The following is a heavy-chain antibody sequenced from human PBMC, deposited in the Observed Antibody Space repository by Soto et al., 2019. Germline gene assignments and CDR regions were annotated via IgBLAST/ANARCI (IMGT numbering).Heavy chain of an antibody. CDR2: IKQDGSEK. Sequence: GGSLRLSCAASGFTFSSYWINWVRRAPGKGLEWVANIKQDGSEKYYVDSVKGRFTISRDSAENSVYLQMHSLRAEDTAVYYCAASPDYGPQFDFWGQGSLVTVSS. CDR1: GFTFSSYW. J-gene: IGHJ4*02. D-gene: IGHD4-17*01. V-gene: IGHV3-7*01. CDR3: AASPDYGPQFDF.